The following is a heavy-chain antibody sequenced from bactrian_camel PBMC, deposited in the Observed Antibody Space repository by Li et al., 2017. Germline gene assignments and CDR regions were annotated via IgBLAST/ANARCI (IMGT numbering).Heavy chain of an antibody. J-gene: IGHJ7*01. CDR2: INSADDTT. CDR1: GFTFSSYG. Sequence: GGGLVQPGGSLRLSCAASGFTFSSYGMSWVRQNPGKGLEWVSTINSADDTTYYTDSVKGRFTISRDNAKNTVYLQLNSLKTEDTAMYYCAREGVSYGIDYWGKGTQVTVS. V-gene: IGHV3S40*01.